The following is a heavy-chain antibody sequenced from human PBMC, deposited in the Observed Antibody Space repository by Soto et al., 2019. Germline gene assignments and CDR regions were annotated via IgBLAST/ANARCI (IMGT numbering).Heavy chain of an antibody. CDR2: IYYSGST. CDR1: GGSISGYF. CDR3: AMHRYGSGSLYNWFDP. J-gene: IGHJ5*02. D-gene: IGHD3-10*01. Sequence: SETLSLTCTVSGGSISGYFWSWMRQPPGKELEWIGYIYYSGSTNYNPSLKSRITMSVDSSKNQFSLKLSSVTAADTAVYYCAMHRYGSGSLYNWFDPWGQGTLVTVSS. V-gene: IGHV4-59*01.